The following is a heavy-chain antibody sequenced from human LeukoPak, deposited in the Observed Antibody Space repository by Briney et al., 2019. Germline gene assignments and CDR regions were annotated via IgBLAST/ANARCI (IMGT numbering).Heavy chain of an antibody. CDR1: GGTFSSYA. CDR3: ARNPIAVAGKGFDY. V-gene: IGHV1-8*02. D-gene: IGHD6-19*01. Sequence: ASVKVSCKASGGTFSSYAISWVRQAPGQGLEWMGWMNPNSGNTGYAQKFQGRVTMTRNTSISTAYMELSSLRSEDTAVYYCARNPIAVAGKGFDYWGQGTLVTVSS. CDR2: MNPNSGNT. J-gene: IGHJ4*02.